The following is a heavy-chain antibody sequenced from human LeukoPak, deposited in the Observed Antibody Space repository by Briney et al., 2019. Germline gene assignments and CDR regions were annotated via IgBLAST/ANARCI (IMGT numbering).Heavy chain of an antibody. CDR1: GGSISSNSYF. V-gene: IGHV4-39*01. Sequence: SETLSLTCTVSGGSISSNSYFWGWIRQPPGKGLEWIGSIFYGGTTYYNPSLKSRVTISVDTSKNQFSLKLSSVTAADTAVYYCARGQTTVNFDSWGQGTLVTVSS. CDR2: IFYGGTT. CDR3: ARGQTTVNFDS. D-gene: IGHD4-17*01. J-gene: IGHJ4*02.